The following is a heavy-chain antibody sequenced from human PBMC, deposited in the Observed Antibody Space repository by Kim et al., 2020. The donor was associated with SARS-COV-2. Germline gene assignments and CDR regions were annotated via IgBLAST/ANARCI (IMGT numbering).Heavy chain of an antibody. CDR1: GFTFNTYG. D-gene: IGHD1-26*01. V-gene: IGHV3-30*18. Sequence: GGSLRLSCAASGFTFNTYGMHWVRQAPGKGLEWVAVISYYGSNKYYADPVKGRFTISRDNSKNTLYLQMNSLRIEDTAVYYCAKSFSGSYFGYDYWGQGTLVTVSS. CDR3: AKSFSGSYFGYDY. J-gene: IGHJ4*02. CDR2: ISYYGSNK.